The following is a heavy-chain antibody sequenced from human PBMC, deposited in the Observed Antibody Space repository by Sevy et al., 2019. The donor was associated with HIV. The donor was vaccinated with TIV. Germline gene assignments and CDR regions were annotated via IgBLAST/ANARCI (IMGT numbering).Heavy chain of an antibody. CDR3: ARAGDYDYVWGSLPHAFDI. V-gene: IGHV3-30-3*01. CDR2: ISYDGSNK. CDR1: GFTFSSYA. J-gene: IGHJ3*02. Sequence: GGCLRLSCAASGFTFSSYAMHWVRQAPGKGLEWVAVISYDGSNKYYADSVKGRFTISRDNSKNTLYLQMNSLRAEDTAVYYCARAGDYDYVWGSLPHAFDIWGQGTMVTVSS. D-gene: IGHD3-16*01.